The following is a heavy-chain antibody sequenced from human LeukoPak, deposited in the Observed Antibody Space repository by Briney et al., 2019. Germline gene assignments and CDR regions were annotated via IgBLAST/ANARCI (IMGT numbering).Heavy chain of an antibody. J-gene: IGHJ1*01. CDR2: IYYSGST. Sequence: SETLSLTCTVSGGSISSYYWSWIRQPPGKGLEWIGYIYYSGSTNYNPSLKSRVTISVDTSKNQFSLKLSSVTAADTAVYYCARDHEYSSASGFSFQHWGQGTLVTVSS. V-gene: IGHV4-59*01. CDR3: ARDHEYSSASGFSFQH. D-gene: IGHD6-19*01. CDR1: GGSISSYY.